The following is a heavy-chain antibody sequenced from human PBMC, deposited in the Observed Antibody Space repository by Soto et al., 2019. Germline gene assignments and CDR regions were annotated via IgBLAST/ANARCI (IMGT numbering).Heavy chain of an antibody. J-gene: IGHJ5*02. V-gene: IGHV1-69*13. CDR2: IIPIFGTA. Sequence: SVQVSCKASGGTFSSYAISWVREAPGQGLEWMGGIIPIFGTANYAQKFQGRVTITADESTSTAYMELSSLRSEDTAVYYCASSDITIFGVVTQYNWFDPWGQGTLVTVSS. CDR3: ASSDITIFGVVTQYNWFDP. D-gene: IGHD3-3*01. CDR1: GGTFSSYA.